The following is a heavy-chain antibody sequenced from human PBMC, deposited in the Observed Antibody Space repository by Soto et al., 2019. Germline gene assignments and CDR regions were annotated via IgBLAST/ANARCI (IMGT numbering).Heavy chain of an antibody. CDR3: ARDRLRGYDSSGFYS. CDR1: GYSFSSYG. V-gene: IGHV1-18*01. J-gene: IGHJ4*02. D-gene: IGHD3-22*01. CDR2: INNYNGNR. Sequence: QVQLVQSGAELRKPGASVKVSCKASGYSFSSYGINWVRQAPGQGLEWMGWINNYNGNRNYAQKLEDRVTMTTATSTNTVYRELRSLKSDDTAIYYCARDRLRGYDSSGFYSWGQGTLVTVSS.